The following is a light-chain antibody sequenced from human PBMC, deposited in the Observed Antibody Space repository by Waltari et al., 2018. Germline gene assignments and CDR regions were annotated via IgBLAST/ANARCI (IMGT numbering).Light chain of an antibody. Sequence: QSVLTQPPSASGTPGQRVSISFSGSRSNIGTNSVNWYQQFPETAPKLLIYTNNERPAGVPDRFAVSRSGTSASLAISGLQSEDEADYYCAAWDDSLNGLVFGGGTKLTVL. J-gene: IGLJ2*01. V-gene: IGLV1-44*01. CDR3: AAWDDSLNGLV. CDR2: TNN. CDR1: RSNIGTNS.